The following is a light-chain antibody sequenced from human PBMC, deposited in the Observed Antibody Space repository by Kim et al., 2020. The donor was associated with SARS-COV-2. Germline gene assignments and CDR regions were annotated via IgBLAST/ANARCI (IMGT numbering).Light chain of an antibody. J-gene: IGKJ2*03. V-gene: IGKV1-5*01. Sequence: IRLTQSPSTLSASIGDRVSITCRASQSVDRWLVWYQQRPGKAPKLLIYDATDLKSGVPSRFSGRGSGTEFTLTITSLQPDDFGTYYCQQYSTYSYSLGQRTKVEI. CDR3: QQYSTYSYS. CDR1: QSVDRW. CDR2: DAT.